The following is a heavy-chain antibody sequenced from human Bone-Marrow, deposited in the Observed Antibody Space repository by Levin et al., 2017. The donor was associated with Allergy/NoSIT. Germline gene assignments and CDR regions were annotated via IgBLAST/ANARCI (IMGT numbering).Heavy chain of an antibody. CDR1: GFTFDRYA. J-gene: IGHJ5*02. D-gene: IGHD3-10*01. CDR2: ISADGTRT. Sequence: GGSLRLSCAASGFTFDRYAMTWVRLAPGKGLEWVSAISADGTRTYYADSLKGRITISRDNSKDMLYLQMNNLRPEDTAVFFCSTGQGYGTENYRGWFDPWGQGTQVTVSS. CDR3: STGQGYGTENYRGWFDP. V-gene: IGHV3-23*01.